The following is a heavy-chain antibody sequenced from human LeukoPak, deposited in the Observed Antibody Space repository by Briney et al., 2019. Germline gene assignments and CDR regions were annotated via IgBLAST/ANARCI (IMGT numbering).Heavy chain of an antibody. CDR3: ASSGRLGNWFDP. CDR2: IIPIFGTA. D-gene: IGHD2-15*01. J-gene: IGHJ5*02. V-gene: IGHV1-69*13. Sequence: ASVKVSCKASGGTFSSYAISWVRQAPGQGLEWMGGIIPIFGTANYAQKFQGRVTITADESTSTAYMELSSLRSEDTAVYYCASSGRLGNWFDPWGQGTLVTVSS. CDR1: GGTFSSYA.